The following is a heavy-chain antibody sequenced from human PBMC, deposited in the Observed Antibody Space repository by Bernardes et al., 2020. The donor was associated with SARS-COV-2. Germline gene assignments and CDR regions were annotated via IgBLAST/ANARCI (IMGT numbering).Heavy chain of an antibody. Sequence: GGPLRLSCAASGFTFSSYTMNWVRQAPGKGLEWISSISTSSSYISYSDSVRGRFTISRDNAKNSVSLQMNSLRAEDTAVYYCARVDFSNLYYFDYWGQGTPVTVSS. D-gene: IGHD4-4*01. CDR3: ARVDFSNLYYFDY. V-gene: IGHV3-21*06. CDR1: GFTFSSYT. CDR2: ISTSSSYI. J-gene: IGHJ4*02.